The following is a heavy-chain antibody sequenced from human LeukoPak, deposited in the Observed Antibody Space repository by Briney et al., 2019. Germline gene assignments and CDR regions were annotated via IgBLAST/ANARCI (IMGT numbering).Heavy chain of an antibody. V-gene: IGHV5-51*01. CDR2: IYPGDSDT. CDR3: ARVFDSSGFYFDY. CDR1: GYSFTSYW. D-gene: IGHD6-19*01. J-gene: IGHJ4*02. Sequence: GESLKISCKGSGYSFTSYWIGWVRQMPGKGLXXXGIIYPGDSDTRYSPSFQGQVTISADKSISTAYLQWSSLKASDTAMYYCARVFDSSGFYFDYWGQGTLVTVSS.